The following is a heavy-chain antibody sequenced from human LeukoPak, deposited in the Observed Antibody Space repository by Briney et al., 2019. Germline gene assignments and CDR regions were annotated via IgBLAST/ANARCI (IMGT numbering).Heavy chain of an antibody. V-gene: IGHV4-59*08. CDR1: GGSISSYY. Sequence: SETLSLTCTVSGGSISSYYWSWIRQPPGKGLEWIGYIYYSGSTNYNPSLKSRVTISVDTSKNQFSLKLSSVTAADTAVYYCARSSADYDFWSGYPLLFDYWGQGTLVTVSS. J-gene: IGHJ4*02. CDR3: ARSSADYDFWSGYPLLFDY. D-gene: IGHD3-3*01. CDR2: IYYSGST.